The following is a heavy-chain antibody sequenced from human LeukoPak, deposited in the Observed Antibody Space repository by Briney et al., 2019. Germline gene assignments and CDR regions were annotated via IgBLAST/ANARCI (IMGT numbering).Heavy chain of an antibody. CDR1: GYTFTNYA. Sequence: GASVKVSCKTSGYTFTNYAITWVRQAPGQGLEWMGWINAYNGDANYAQKLQGRVTVTTDTSTTTAHMELRSLRSDDTAVYYCARGSYHYYWGQGTLVTVSS. V-gene: IGHV1-18*01. J-gene: IGHJ4*02. CDR3: ARGSYHYY. D-gene: IGHD1-26*01. CDR2: INAYNGDA.